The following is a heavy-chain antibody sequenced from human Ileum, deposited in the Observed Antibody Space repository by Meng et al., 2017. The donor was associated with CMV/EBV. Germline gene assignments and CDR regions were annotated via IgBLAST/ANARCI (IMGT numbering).Heavy chain of an antibody. D-gene: IGHD2-21*01. V-gene: IGHV4-34*02. CDR1: GGSFSGYY. J-gene: IGHJ4*02. Sequence: QVHLQQWGAGRLNPSGTLSLTCAVYGGSFSGYYWSWIRQPPGKGLEWIAEVSHSGVTNYNPSLKSRVTISIDTSKNQFSLHLSSVTAADTAVYYCAREPPFVPADSWGQGTLVTVSS. CDR3: AREPPFVPADS. CDR2: VSHSGVT.